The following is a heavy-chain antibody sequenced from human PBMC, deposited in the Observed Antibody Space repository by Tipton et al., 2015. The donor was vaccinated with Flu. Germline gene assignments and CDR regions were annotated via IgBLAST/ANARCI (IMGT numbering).Heavy chain of an antibody. V-gene: IGHV4-38-2*01. Sequence: TLSLTCSVSGDSIGSSYYWTWIRQPPGKGLEWIGNICPGSPYYNPSLRSRVTISVARAKAQFSLRLTSVTAADTAVYFCARRDFSNYVSEPKNWFDPWGQGTLVTVSS. CDR1: GDSIGSSYY. J-gene: IGHJ5*02. CDR2: ICPGSP. D-gene: IGHD4-11*01. CDR3: ARRDFSNYVSEPKNWFDP.